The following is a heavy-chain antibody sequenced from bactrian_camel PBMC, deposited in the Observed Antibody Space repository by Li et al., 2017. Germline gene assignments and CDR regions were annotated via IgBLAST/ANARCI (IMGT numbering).Heavy chain of an antibody. D-gene: IGHD2*01. Sequence: HVQLVESGGGSVQAGGSLKLSCTVVGSASKSRWMGWFREAPGKEREGVATLYTTIYTSRSSTYYADSVKGRFTISQDNAKNTVYLQMNNLQPEDTATYYCAEGRGSCGEHCYSLNYWGQGTQVTVS. J-gene: IGHJ4*01. CDR2: LYTTIYTSRSST. V-gene: IGHV3S1*01. CDR3: AEGRGSCGEHCYSLNY. CDR1: GSASKSRW.